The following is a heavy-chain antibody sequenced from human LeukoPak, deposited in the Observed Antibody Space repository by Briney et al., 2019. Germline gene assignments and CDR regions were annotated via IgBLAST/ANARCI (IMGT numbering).Heavy chain of an antibody. Sequence: GGSLRLSCAASGFTFDDYAMHWVRQAPGKGLEWVSLISWDGGSTYYADSVKGRFTISRDNSKNSLYLQMNSLGAEDTALYYCAKDYGAAAATAGGLFDYWGQGTLVTVSS. CDR3: AKDYGAAAATAGGLFDY. D-gene: IGHD6-13*01. CDR1: GFTFDDYA. CDR2: ISWDGGST. J-gene: IGHJ4*02. V-gene: IGHV3-43D*04.